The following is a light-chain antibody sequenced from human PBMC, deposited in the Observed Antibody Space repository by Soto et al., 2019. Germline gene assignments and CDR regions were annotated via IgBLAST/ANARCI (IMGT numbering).Light chain of an antibody. V-gene: IGKV3-20*01. Sequence: EIVLTQSPGTLSLSPGETATLSCRASQSVTSGYLAWYHQKPGQAPRHLIYGASSRATANPDRFSGSRSGTDLSRTISRLEPEDFAVYYCQHYGSSPRTFGQGTQLEIK. CDR3: QHYGSSPRT. CDR2: GAS. J-gene: IGKJ2*01. CDR1: QSVTSGY.